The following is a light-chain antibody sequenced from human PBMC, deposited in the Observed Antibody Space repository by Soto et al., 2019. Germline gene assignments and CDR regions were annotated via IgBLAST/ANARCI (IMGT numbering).Light chain of an antibody. CDR1: SSDVSGYNS. Sequence: QSALTQPASVSGSPGQSITISCTGTSSDVSGYNSVSWYQQHPGKAPKLMIYEVTNRPSGVSNRFSGSKSGNTASLTISGLQAEDEADYYCSSYTSSSLYVFGTGTKLTVL. V-gene: IGLV2-14*01. J-gene: IGLJ1*01. CDR2: EVT. CDR3: SSYTSSSLYV.